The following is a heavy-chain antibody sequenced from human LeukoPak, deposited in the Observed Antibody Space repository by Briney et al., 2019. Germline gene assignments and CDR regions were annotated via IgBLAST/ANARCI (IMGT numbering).Heavy chain of an antibody. J-gene: IGHJ4*02. D-gene: IGHD6-25*01. CDR1: GFTFSSYS. V-gene: IGHV3-23*01. CDR2: ITYSGEYT. Sequence: PGGSLRLSCAASGFTFSSYSMGWVRQAPGKGLEWVSAITYSGEYTDYADSVKGRFTISRDNSKNTLYLQMSSLRADDTAVYFCAKRSSGTSGYFDFWGQGTLVTVSS. CDR3: AKRSSGTSGYFDF.